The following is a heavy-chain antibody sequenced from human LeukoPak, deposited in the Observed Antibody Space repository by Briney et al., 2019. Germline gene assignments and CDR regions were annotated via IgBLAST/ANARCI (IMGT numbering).Heavy chain of an antibody. CDR3: AMSSYFKSAFDI. CDR2: ISYDGSNK. V-gene: IGHV3-30-3*01. CDR1: GFTFSSYA. J-gene: IGHJ3*02. D-gene: IGHD2/OR15-2a*01. Sequence: GGSLRLSCAASGFTFSSYAMHWVRQAPGKGLEWVAVISYDGSNKYYADSVKGRFTISRDNSKNTLYLQMNSLRAEDTAVYYCAMSSYFKSAFDIWGQGTMVTVSS.